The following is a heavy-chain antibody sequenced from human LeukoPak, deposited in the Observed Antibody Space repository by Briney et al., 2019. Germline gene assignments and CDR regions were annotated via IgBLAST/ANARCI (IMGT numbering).Heavy chain of an antibody. V-gene: IGHV4-59*08. Sequence: PSETLSLTCTVSGGSISSYYWSWIRQPPGKGLEWIGYIYYGGSTNYNPSLKSRVTISVDTSKNQFSLKLSSVTAADTAVYYCARHFADDYSGYDPHFDYWGQGTLVTVSS. J-gene: IGHJ4*02. CDR2: IYYGGST. CDR1: GGSISSYY. D-gene: IGHD5-12*01. CDR3: ARHFADDYSGYDPHFDY.